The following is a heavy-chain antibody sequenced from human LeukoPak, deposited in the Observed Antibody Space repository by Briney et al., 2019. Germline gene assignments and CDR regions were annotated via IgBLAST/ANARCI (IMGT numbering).Heavy chain of an antibody. CDR3: AGSRYCSNTNCYPYYFDY. CDR1: GFTFSDYY. V-gene: IGHV3-11*04. J-gene: IGHJ4*02. Sequence: GGSLRLSCVASGFTFSDYYMSRIRQAPGKGLEWVSYISSSGYTIYYADSVKGRFTISRDNAKKSLYLEMNTLRAEDTAVYYCAGSRYCSNTNCYPYYFDYWGQGTLVTVSS. D-gene: IGHD2-2*01. CDR2: ISSSGYTI.